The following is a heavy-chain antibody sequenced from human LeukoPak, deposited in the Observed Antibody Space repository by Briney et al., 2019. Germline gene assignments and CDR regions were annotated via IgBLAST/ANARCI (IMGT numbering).Heavy chain of an antibody. Sequence: PGGSLRLSCAASGFTFSRYWMHWVRQAPGKGLMWVSRISPDGSTTLYADSVKGRFTISRDNAKNSLYLQMNSLRAEDTAMYYCARSWANAFDIWGQGTMVTVSP. CDR2: ISPDGSTT. CDR1: GFTFSRYW. V-gene: IGHV3-74*03. D-gene: IGHD4/OR15-4a*01. CDR3: ARSWANAFDI. J-gene: IGHJ3*02.